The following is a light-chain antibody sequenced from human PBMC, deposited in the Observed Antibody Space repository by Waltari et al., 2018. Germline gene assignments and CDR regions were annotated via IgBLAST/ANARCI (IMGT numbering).Light chain of an antibody. V-gene: IGLV3-1*01. J-gene: IGLJ2*01. CDR1: KLGDKY. Sequence: SYELTQSPSVSVSPGQTATITCSGDKLGDKYVCWYQQKPGQSPVMVIYQDTKRPSGLPDRFAGSNSGNPATLTISGTQALDEADYYCQSWDSTTVVFGGGTKLTVL. CDR2: QDT. CDR3: QSWDSTTVV.